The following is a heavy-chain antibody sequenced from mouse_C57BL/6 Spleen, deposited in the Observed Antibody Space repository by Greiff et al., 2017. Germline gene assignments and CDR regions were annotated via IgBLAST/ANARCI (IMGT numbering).Heavy chain of an antibody. CDR3: ARYYGSSDVGYFDV. CDR1: GYTFTSYW. V-gene: IGHV1-55*01. D-gene: IGHD1-1*01. CDR2: IYPGSGST. Sequence: QVQLQQPGAELVKPGASVKMSCKASGYTFTSYWITWVKQRPGQGLEWIGDIYPGSGSTNYNEKFKSKATLTVDTSSSTAYMQLSSLTSEDSAVYYCARYYGSSDVGYFDVWGTGTTVTVSS. J-gene: IGHJ1*03.